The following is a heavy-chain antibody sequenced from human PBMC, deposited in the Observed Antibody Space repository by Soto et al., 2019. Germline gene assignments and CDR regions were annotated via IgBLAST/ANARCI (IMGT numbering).Heavy chain of an antibody. Sequence: EVQLVESGGGLVKPGGSLRLSCAASGFTFSSYSMNWVRQAPGKGLEWVSSISSSSSYIYYADSVKGRFTISRDNAKNSLYLQMNILRAEGTAVYYCARVFRPYYYGSGSYYPLDYWGQGTLVTVSS. V-gene: IGHV3-21*01. CDR3: ARVFRPYYYGSGSYYPLDY. J-gene: IGHJ4*02. CDR2: ISSSSSYI. D-gene: IGHD3-10*01. CDR1: GFTFSSYS.